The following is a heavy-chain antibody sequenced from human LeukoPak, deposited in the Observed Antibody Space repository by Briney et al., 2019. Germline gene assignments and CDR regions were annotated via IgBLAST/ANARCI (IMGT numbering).Heavy chain of an antibody. CDR1: GFTFSSYG. Sequence: GGTLRLSCAASGFTFSSYGMSWVRQAPGKGLEWVSAISGSGGSTYYADSVKGRFTISRDNSKNTLYLQMNSLRAEDTAVYYCARGGELLDYWGQGTLVTVSS. CDR3: ARGGELLDY. D-gene: IGHD3-10*01. V-gene: IGHV3-23*01. J-gene: IGHJ4*02. CDR2: ISGSGGST.